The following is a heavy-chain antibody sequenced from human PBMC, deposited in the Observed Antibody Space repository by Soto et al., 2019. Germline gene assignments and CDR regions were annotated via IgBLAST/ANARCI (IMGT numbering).Heavy chain of an antibody. Sequence: GASVKVSCKASGGTFSSYAISCVRQAPGQGLEWMGGIIPIFGTADYAQKFQGRVTITADESTSTAYVELSSLRSEDTAVYYCAKNPENYYYGMDVWGQGTTVTVSS. V-gene: IGHV1-69*13. CDR3: AKNPENYYYGMDV. J-gene: IGHJ6*02. CDR2: IIPIFGTA. CDR1: GGTFSSYA.